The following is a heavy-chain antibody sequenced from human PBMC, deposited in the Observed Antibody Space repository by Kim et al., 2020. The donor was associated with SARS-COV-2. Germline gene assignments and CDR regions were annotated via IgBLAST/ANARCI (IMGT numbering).Heavy chain of an antibody. D-gene: IGHD2-15*01. J-gene: IGHJ4*02. CDR1: GGSISSSSYY. Sequence: SETLSLTCTVSGGSISSSSYYWGWIRQPPGKGLEWIGSIYYSGSTYYNPSLKSRVTISVDTSKNQFSLKLSSVTAADAAVYYCARHSGWPLYSFDYWGQGTLVTVSS. V-gene: IGHV4-39*01. CDR3: ARHSGWPLYSFDY. CDR2: IYYSGST.